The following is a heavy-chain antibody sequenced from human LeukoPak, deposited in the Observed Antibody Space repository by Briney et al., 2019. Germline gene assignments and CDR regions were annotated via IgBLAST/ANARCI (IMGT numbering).Heavy chain of an antibody. D-gene: IGHD6-13*01. CDR1: GYTFTGYH. J-gene: IGHJ4*02. V-gene: IGHV1-2*02. CDR2: INPNSGGT. CDR3: ARALSIAAADQLSHGY. Sequence: ASVKVSCKASGYTFTGYHMHWVRQAPGQGLEWMGWINPNSGGTNYAQKFQGRVTMTRDTSISTAYMELSRLRSDDTAVYYCARALSIAAADQLSHGYWGQGTLVTVSS.